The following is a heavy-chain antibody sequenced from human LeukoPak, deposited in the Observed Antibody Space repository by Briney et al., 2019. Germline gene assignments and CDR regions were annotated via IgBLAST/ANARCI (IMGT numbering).Heavy chain of an antibody. CDR2: IYYRGST. J-gene: IGHJ5*01. CDR3: ARDSSTWWFDS. Sequence: SETLSLTCTVSGDSISSSYWSWIRRPPGKPLEWVGYIYYRGSTDYNPSLKSRVTISVDTSKNQFSLNLSSVTAADTAVYYCARDSSTWWFDSWGQRTLVSASS. CDR1: GDSISSSY. V-gene: IGHV4-59*01. D-gene: IGHD2/OR15-2a*01.